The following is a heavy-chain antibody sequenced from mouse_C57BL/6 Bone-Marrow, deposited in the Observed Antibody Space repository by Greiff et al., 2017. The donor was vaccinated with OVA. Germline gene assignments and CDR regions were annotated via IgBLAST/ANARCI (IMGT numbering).Heavy chain of an antibody. J-gene: IGHJ3*01. CDR2: INPGSGGT. D-gene: IGHD2-3*01. CDR1: GYAFTNYL. Sequence: QVQLQQSGAELVRPGTSVKVSCKASGYAFTNYLIEWVKQRPGQGLEWIGVINPGSGGTNYNEKFKGKATLTADKSSSTAYMQLSSLTSEDSAVYFCARYGSYFDYWGQGTLVTVSA. CDR3: ARYGSYFDY. V-gene: IGHV1-54*01.